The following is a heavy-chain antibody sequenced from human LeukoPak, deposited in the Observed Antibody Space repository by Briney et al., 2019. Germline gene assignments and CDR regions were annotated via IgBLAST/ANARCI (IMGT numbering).Heavy chain of an antibody. V-gene: IGHV3-48*01. CDR3: AKRGVVIRVILVGFHKEAYYFDS. CDR1: GFTFSSYT. D-gene: IGHD3-22*01. CDR2: ISSSSSTI. Sequence: GGSLRLSCAASGFTFSSYTMNWVRQAPGKGLEWVSYISSSSSTIYYADSVKGRFTISRDNPKNTLYLQMNSLRAEDTAVYFCAKRGVVIRVILVGFHKEAYYFDSWGQGALATVSS. J-gene: IGHJ4*02.